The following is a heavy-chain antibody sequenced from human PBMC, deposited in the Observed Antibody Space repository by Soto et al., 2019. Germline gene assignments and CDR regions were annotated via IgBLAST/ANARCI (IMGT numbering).Heavy chain of an antibody. V-gene: IGHV4-59*01. CDR2: IYYSGST. CDR3: ARGERLVLRLGAFDI. D-gene: IGHD3-22*01. CDR1: GGSISSYY. Sequence: PSETLSLTCTVSGGSISSYYWSWIRQPPGKGLEWIGYIYYSGSTNYNPSLKSRVTISVDTSKNQFSLKLSSVTAADTAVYYCARGERLVLRLGAFDIWGRGTMVTVSS. J-gene: IGHJ3*02.